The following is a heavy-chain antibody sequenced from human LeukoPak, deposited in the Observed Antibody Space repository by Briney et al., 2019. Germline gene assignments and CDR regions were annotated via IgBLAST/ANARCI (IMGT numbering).Heavy chain of an antibody. Sequence: GGSLRLSCAASGFTFSSYAMSWVGQAPGKGLEWVSAISGSGGSTYYADSVKGRFTISRDNSKNTLYLQMNSLRAEDTAVYYCAKDGSCSSTSCYLGYWGQGTLVTVSS. V-gene: IGHV3-23*01. CDR3: AKDGSCSSTSCYLGY. J-gene: IGHJ4*02. CDR1: GFTFSSYA. CDR2: ISGSGGST. D-gene: IGHD2-2*01.